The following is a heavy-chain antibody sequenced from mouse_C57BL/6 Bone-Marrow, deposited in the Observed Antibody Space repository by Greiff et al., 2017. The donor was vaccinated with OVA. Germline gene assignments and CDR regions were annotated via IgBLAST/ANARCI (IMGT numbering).Heavy chain of an antibody. J-gene: IGHJ2*01. CDR2: ISGGGGNT. CDR3: ARYDYERGFDY. V-gene: IGHV5-9*01. Sequence: EVQVVESGGGLVKPGGSLKLSCAASGFTFSSYTMSWVRQTPEKRLEWVATISGGGGNTYYPDSVKGRFTISRDNAKNTLYLQMSSLRSEDTALYYCARYDYERGFDYWGQGTTLTVSS. D-gene: IGHD2-4*01. CDR1: GFTFSSYT.